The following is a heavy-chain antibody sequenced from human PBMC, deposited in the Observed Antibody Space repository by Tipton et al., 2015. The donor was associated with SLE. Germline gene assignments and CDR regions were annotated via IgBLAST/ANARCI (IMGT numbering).Heavy chain of an antibody. Sequence: SLRLSCAASGFTFSDYYMTWIRQAPGKGLEWVSWISNSGTTARYADSVQGRFTISRDKAKNSLYLEMNSLRVEDTAVYYCARDSGGAEAGFFPFWGEGTLVTVTS. CDR3: ARDSGGAEAGFFPF. J-gene: IGHJ4*02. D-gene: IGHD6-13*01. CDR1: GFTFSDYY. CDR2: ISNSGTTA. V-gene: IGHV3-11*01.